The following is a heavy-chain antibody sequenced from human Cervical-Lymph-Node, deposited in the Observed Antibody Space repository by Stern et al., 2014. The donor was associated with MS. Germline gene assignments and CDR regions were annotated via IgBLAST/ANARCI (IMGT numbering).Heavy chain of an antibody. D-gene: IGHD3-22*01. Sequence: MQLVESGGGVVQPGRSLRLSCAASGFTFSSYAMHWVRQAPGKGLEWVAVISYDGSNNYYADFVKGRFTISRDNSTNTLYLQMNSLRAEDTAVYYCARDVRHYYDSSGFYYYYGIDVWGQGTTVTVSS. CDR2: ISYDGSNN. CDR3: ARDVRHYYDSSGFYYYYGIDV. CDR1: GFTFSSYA. V-gene: IGHV3-30-3*01. J-gene: IGHJ6*02.